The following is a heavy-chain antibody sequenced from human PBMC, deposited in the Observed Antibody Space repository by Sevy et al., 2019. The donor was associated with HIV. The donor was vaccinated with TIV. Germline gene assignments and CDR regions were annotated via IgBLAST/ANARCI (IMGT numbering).Heavy chain of an antibody. CDR2: IKSDGSDK. CDR1: VFTFSAYW. V-gene: IGHV3-7*01. Sequence: GGSLRLSCAASVFTFSAYWMNWVRQAPGKGLEWVANIKSDGSDKHYVDTVEGRLTISRDNAKNSLYLQMNSLGVEDTAVYYCAQETVGRFDSWGQGTLVTVSS. D-gene: IGHD3-16*01. CDR3: AQETVGRFDS. J-gene: IGHJ4*02.